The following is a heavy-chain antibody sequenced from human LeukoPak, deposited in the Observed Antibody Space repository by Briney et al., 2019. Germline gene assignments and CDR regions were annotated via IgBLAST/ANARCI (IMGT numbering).Heavy chain of an antibody. D-gene: IGHD3-22*01. Sequence: GGSLRLSCAVSGITLSNYGMSWVRQAPGKGLDWVAGISGSGGSTNYADSVKGRFTISRDNPKNTLYLQMNSLTVEDTAVYFCAKRGVVIRVILVGFHKEAYFFHSWGQGALVTVSS. J-gene: IGHJ4*02. CDR2: ISGSGGST. V-gene: IGHV3-23*01. CDR1: GITLSNYG. CDR3: AKRGVVIRVILVGFHKEAYFFHS.